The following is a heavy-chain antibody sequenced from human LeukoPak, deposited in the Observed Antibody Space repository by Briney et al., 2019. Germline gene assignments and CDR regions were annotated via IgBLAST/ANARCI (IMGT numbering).Heavy chain of an antibody. Sequence: ASVKVSCKASGYTFTGYYMHWVRQAPGQGLEWMGWINPNSGGTNYAQKFQGRVTMTRDTSISTAYMELSMLRSDDTGVYYCARPGPEYAPHYYYYMDVWGKGTTVTVSS. CDR3: ARPGPEYAPHYYYYMDV. CDR2: INPNSGGT. V-gene: IGHV1-2*02. CDR1: GYTFTGYY. J-gene: IGHJ6*03. D-gene: IGHD2-2*01.